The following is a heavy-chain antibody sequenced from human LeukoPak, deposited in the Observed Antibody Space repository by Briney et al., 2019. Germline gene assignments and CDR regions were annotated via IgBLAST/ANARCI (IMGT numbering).Heavy chain of an antibody. Sequence: PGGSLRLSCVVSGFTFRSYWMSWVRQAPGKGLEWVANINEDGDSAYYVDSVKGRFSISRDNARSSLYLQTNSLRSEDTAVYYCARAVSYCSSTSCPFDYWGQGTLVTVSS. J-gene: IGHJ4*02. V-gene: IGHV3-7*03. D-gene: IGHD2-2*01. CDR2: INEDGDSA. CDR1: GFTFRSYW. CDR3: ARAVSYCSSTSCPFDY.